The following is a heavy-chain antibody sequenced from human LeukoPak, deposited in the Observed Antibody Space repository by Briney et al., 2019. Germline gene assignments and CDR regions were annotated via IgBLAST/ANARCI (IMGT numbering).Heavy chain of an antibody. CDR1: GGSFSGYY. D-gene: IGHD4-17*01. J-gene: IGHJ4*02. CDR2: INHSGST. Sequence: SETLSLTCAVYGGSFSGYYWSWIRQPPGKGLEWIGEINHSGSTNYNPSLKCRVTISVDTSKNQFSLKLSSVTAADTAVYYCARGTMTTVTYYFDYWGQGTLVTVSS. CDR3: ARGTMTTVTYYFDY. V-gene: IGHV4-34*01.